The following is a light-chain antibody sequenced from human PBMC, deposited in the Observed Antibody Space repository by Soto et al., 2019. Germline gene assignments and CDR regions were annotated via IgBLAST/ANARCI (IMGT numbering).Light chain of an antibody. CDR1: QSVGTS. CDR3: HQHSNWRVA. J-gene: IGKJ1*01. V-gene: IGKV3-11*01. CDR2: DVS. Sequence: EIVLTQSPDTLSLSPGERATLSCRASQSVGTSLAWYQQKPGQAPSLLISDVSNRATGIPARFSGSGSRTDFTLTISSLEPEDFAVYYCHQHSNWRVAFGQGTKVDI.